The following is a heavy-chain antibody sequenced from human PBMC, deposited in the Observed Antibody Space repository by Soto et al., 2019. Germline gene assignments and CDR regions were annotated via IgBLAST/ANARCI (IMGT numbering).Heavy chain of an antibody. Sequence: QVQLVQSGAEVKKPGASVKVSCKASGYTFTSYGISWVRQAPGQGLEWMGWISAYNSNTNYAQKLQGRVTMTTDTSTSTAYMERRSLRSDDTAVYYCASSLLVGYGLEGESDWGQGTLVTVSS. CDR3: ASSLLVGYGLEGESD. J-gene: IGHJ4*02. CDR1: GYTFTSYG. CDR2: ISAYNSNT. V-gene: IGHV1-18*01. D-gene: IGHD5-18*01.